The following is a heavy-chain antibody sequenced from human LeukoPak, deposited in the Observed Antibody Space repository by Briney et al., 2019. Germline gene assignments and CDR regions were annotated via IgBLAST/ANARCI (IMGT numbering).Heavy chain of an antibody. D-gene: IGHD5-18*01. Sequence: GGSLRLSCAASGFTVSSNYMSWVRQAPGKGLEWVSVIYSGGSTYYADSVKGRFTISRDNSKNTLYLQMNSLRAEDTAVYYCAKDHDTAMALYYFDYWGQGTLVTASS. J-gene: IGHJ4*02. CDR3: AKDHDTAMALYYFDY. V-gene: IGHV3-53*01. CDR1: GFTVSSNY. CDR2: IYSGGST.